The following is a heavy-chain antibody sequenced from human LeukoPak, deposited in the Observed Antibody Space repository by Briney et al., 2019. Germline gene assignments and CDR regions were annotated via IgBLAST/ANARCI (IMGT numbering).Heavy chain of an antibody. J-gene: IGHJ5*02. CDR3: ARFPRQPYGSGSYPKT. D-gene: IGHD3-10*01. Sequence: SETLSLTCAVYGVSFSGYSWSWIRQPPGKGLEWIAEINHSGGTNYNPSLKSRVTISIDTYKNQFSLKLSSVTAADTAVYYCARFPRQPYGSGSYPKTWGQGTLVTVSS. V-gene: IGHV4-34*01. CDR2: INHSGGT. CDR1: GVSFSGYS.